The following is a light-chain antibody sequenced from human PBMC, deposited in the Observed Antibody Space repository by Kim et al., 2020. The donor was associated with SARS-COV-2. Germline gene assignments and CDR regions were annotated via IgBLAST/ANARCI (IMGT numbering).Light chain of an antibody. V-gene: IGKV1-5*01. J-gene: IGKJ1*01. Sequence: ASVGDRVTITCRASQSICTWLAWYQQKPGNAPNLLIYDASSLESGVPSRFSGSGSGTEFTLTISSLQPDDFATYFCQQYNTSPWTFGQGTKVEIK. CDR1: QSICTW. CDR2: DAS. CDR3: QQYNTSPWT.